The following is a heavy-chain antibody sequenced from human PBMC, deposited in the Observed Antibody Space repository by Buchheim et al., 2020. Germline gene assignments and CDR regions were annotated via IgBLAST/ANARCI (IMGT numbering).Heavy chain of an antibody. D-gene: IGHD1-26*01. V-gene: IGHV3-21*01. CDR3: ARVGSGNYGDIDY. Sequence: EVQLLESGGGLVQPGGSLRLSCAASGFTFSSYNINWVRQAPGKGLEWVSSISSSSNYIYYADSMKGRFTISRDNAKNQLYLQMYSLRAEDTAVYYCARVGSGNYGDIDYWGQGTL. CDR1: GFTFSSYN. J-gene: IGHJ4*02. CDR2: ISSSSNYI.